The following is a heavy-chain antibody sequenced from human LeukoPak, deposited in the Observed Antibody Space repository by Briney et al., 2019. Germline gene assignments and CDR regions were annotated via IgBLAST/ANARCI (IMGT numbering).Heavy chain of an antibody. Sequence: GRSLRLSCVVSGFTFRTYDMRWVRQAPGKGLEWVAVVSYDGSNKYYADSVQGRFTISRDNSRNTLHLQMNSLRAEDTAVYYCARDSHYYDPGGYYSRGEYYHHGMDAWGQGTTVTASS. D-gene: IGHD3-22*01. CDR3: ARDSHYYDPGGYYSRGEYYHHGMDA. J-gene: IGHJ6*02. CDR1: GFTFRTYD. CDR2: VSYDGSNK. V-gene: IGHV3-30-3*01.